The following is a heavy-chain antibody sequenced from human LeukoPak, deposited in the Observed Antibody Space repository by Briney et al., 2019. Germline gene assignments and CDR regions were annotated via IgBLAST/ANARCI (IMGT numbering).Heavy chain of an antibody. CDR2: IYTGGST. V-gene: IGHV3-66*01. Sequence: QSGGSLRLSCAASGFAVSSTYMSWVRQAPGKGLEWVSVIYTGGSTYYTDSVKGRFTISRDNSKNTLYLQMNSLRAEDTAVYYCARDSGYISDYWGQGTLVTVSS. D-gene: IGHD1-1*01. CDR1: GFAVSSTY. J-gene: IGHJ4*02. CDR3: ARDSGYISDY.